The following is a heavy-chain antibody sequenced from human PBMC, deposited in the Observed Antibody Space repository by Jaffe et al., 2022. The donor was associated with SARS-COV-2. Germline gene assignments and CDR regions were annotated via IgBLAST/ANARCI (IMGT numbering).Heavy chain of an antibody. CDR1: GFSFSSYA. D-gene: IGHD5-18*01. V-gene: IGHV3-23*01. CDR2: ISASSTGI. CDR3: AKDPHNYGYAGWFDP. Sequence: EVQLLESGGGLVQPGGSLRLSCTASGFSFSSYAMSWVRQAPGKGLEWVSAISASSTGIYYADSVKGRFTISRDNSKNTLYLQMNSLRAEDTAVYYCAKDPHNYGYAGWFDPWGQGTLVTVSS. J-gene: IGHJ5*02.